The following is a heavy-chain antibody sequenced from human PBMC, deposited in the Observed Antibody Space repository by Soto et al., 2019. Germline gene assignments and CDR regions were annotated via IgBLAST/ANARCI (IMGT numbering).Heavy chain of an antibody. CDR1: GGSISTVGHY. CDR3: ARATATLRRSNCDY. D-gene: IGHD1-1*01. V-gene: IGHV4-31*03. Sequence: PLYITCSVYGGSISTVGHYWTWIRQPPGKGLEWIGSIYHTGSTYYSKSLRSRLTMSVDTSKSQFSLRLSSVTAADTAVEYFARATATLRRSNCDYWSKG. J-gene: IGHJ4*02. CDR2: IYHTGST.